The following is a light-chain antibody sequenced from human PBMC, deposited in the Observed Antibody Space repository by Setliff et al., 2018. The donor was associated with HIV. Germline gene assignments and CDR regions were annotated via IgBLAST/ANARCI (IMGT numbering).Light chain of an antibody. CDR2: DVS. V-gene: IGLV2-14*01. Sequence: QSALTQPASVSGSPGQSITISCTGTSNDVGAYNTVYWYQQHPGEAPKLMIYDVSTRPSGVSNRFSGSKSGNTASLTISGLQTEDEADYYCSSYTSISTDVFGTWTKVTV. CDR3: SSYTSISTDV. CDR1: SNDVGAYNT. J-gene: IGLJ1*01.